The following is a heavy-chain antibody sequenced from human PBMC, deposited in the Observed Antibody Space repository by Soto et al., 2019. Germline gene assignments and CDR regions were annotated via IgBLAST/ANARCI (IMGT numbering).Heavy chain of an antibody. J-gene: IGHJ6*02. CDR2: IWHDGSNE. CDR1: GFTFRVYA. CDR3: ARDPIVGTTTDGMDV. Sequence: QVQLVESGGGVVQPGRSLRLSCAASGFTFRVYAMHWVRQAPGKGLEWVAIIWHDGSNEYYADSVKGRFTISRDNSKNPLYLQMSSLRAEDTAVYYCARDPIVGTTTDGMDVWGQGTTVTVSS. V-gene: IGHV3-33*01. D-gene: IGHD1-1*01.